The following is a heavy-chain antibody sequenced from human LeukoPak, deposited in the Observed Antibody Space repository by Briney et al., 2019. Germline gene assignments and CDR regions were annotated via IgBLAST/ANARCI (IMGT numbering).Heavy chain of an antibody. CDR2: VHGRT. Sequence: GGSLTLSCAPTAPIFRIFAMSCARHPPRNWLEWVSTVHGRTYYADSVKGRFTIYRDDSRSTLYLQMDNLRAEDTAVYYCAKDQTGDGYNSIWGQGTLVTVSS. V-gene: IGHV3-23*01. J-gene: IGHJ4*02. D-gene: IGHD5-24*01. CDR1: APIFRIFA. CDR3: AKDQTGDGYNSI.